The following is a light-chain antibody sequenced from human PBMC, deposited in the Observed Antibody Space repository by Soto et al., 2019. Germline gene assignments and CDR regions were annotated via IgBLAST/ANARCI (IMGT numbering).Light chain of an antibody. J-gene: IGKJ4*01. CDR1: QSVSSN. V-gene: IGKV3-15*01. CDR2: GAY. CDR3: QQYNNWPPLT. Sequence: EIWMTQSPATLSVSPGERATLSCRASQSVSSNLAWYQQKPGQAPRLLIYGAYTKATGIPARFSGSGSGTEFTLTISSLQAEDFAVYYCQQYNNWPPLTFGGGTKVDIK.